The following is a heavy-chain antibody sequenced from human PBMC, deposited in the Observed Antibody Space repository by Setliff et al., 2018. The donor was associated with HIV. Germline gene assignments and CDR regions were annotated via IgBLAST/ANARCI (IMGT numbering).Heavy chain of an antibody. D-gene: IGHD6-19*01. CDR3: ARDPNTGWYYLDF. CDR2: IYHNGIT. CDR1: GYPISSGYY. V-gene: IGHV4-38-2*02. Sequence: SETLSLTCGVSGYPISSGYYWGWIRQPPGKGLEWIGSIYHNGITYYNPSLKSRVTISVDTSKRQFSLKLSSVTAADTAVYYCARDPNTGWYYLDFWGPGALVTVSS. J-gene: IGHJ4*02.